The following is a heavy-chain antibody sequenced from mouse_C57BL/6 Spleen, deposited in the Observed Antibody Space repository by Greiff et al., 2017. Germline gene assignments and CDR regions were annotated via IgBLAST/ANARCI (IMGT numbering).Heavy chain of an antibody. D-gene: IGHD1-1*01. CDR1: GYSITSGYY. CDR2: ISYDGSN. Sequence: EVKLMESGPGLVKPSQSLSLTCSVTGYSITSGYYWNWIRQFPGNKLEWMGYISYDGSNNYNPSLKNRISITRDTSKNQFFLKLNSVTTEDTATYYCAHYGSSLSYYAMDYWGQGTSVTVSS. V-gene: IGHV3-6*01. CDR3: AHYGSSLSYYAMDY. J-gene: IGHJ4*01.